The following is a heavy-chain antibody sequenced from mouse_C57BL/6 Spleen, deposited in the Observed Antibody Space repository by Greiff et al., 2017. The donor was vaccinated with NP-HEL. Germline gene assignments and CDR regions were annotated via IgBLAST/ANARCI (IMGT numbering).Heavy chain of an antibody. CDR2: IDPENGDT. J-gene: IGHJ3*01. Sequence: VQLKQSGAELVRPGASVKLSCTASGFNIKDDYMHWVKQRPEQGLEWIGWIDPENGDTEYASKFQGKATITADTSSNTAYLQLSSLTSEDTAVYYCTTLPGSRTWFAYWGQGTLVTVSA. V-gene: IGHV14-4*01. CDR3: TTLPGSRTWFAY. CDR1: GFNIKDDY. D-gene: IGHD1-1*01.